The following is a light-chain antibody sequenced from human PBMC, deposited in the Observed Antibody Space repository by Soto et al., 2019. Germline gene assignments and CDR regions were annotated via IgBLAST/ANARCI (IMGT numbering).Light chain of an antibody. V-gene: IGKV3-20*01. Sequence: EIVLPQSPGTLSLSPGERATLSCRASQSISSNYLAWYQQTPGQAPRLLIYDASSRAAGIPDRFSGSGSGTDFTLTISRLEPEDFGVYYCQQYAGSPRTFGQGTKVDIK. CDR1: QSISSNY. CDR2: DAS. CDR3: QQYAGSPRT. J-gene: IGKJ1*01.